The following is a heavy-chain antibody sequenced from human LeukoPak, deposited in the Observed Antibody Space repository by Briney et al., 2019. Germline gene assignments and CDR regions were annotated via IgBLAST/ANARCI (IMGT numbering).Heavy chain of an antibody. V-gene: IGHV3-23*01. J-gene: IGHJ6*02. Sequence: GGSLRLSCAASGFTFSSYWMHWVRQAPGKGLVWVSAISGSGGSTYYADSVKGRFTISRDNSKNTLYLQMNSLRAEDTAVYYCARTLTDYYGMDVWGQGTTVTVSS. CDR2: ISGSGGST. D-gene: IGHD1-14*01. CDR3: ARTLTDYYGMDV. CDR1: GFTFSSYW.